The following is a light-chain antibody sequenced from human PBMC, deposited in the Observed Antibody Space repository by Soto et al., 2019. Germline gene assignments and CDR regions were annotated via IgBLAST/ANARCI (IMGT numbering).Light chain of an antibody. CDR3: HQYGSSLWT. CDR1: QSVSSNY. Sequence: EIVLTQSPGTLSLSPGERATLSCRASQSVSSNYLAWYQQKPGQAPRLLIFGASSRATGIPDRYSGSGSGTDFTLTISRLEPEDFAVYFCHQYGSSLWTFGQGTKVDIK. CDR2: GAS. V-gene: IGKV3-20*01. J-gene: IGKJ1*01.